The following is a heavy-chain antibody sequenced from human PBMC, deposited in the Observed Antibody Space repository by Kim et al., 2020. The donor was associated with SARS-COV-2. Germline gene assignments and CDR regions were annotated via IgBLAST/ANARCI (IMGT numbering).Heavy chain of an antibody. CDR2: IIAGSGIS. CDR3: ARTDRLNHNGMDV. Sequence: ASVKVSCKASGYTFADYAMHWVRQAPGQRLEWMGWIIAGSGISTYLQGFQGRVTITRDTYASIAYMELSSLSSEDTAVYYCARTDRLNHNGMDVWGQGTTVTVSS. D-gene: IGHD5-12*01. J-gene: IGHJ6*02. CDR1: GYTFADYA. V-gene: IGHV1-3*01.